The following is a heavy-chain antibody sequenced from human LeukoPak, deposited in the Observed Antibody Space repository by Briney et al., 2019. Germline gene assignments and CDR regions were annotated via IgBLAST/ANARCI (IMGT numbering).Heavy chain of an antibody. CDR1: GYAFNSYG. CDR2: ISGSSGDT. D-gene: IGHD2-2*01. Sequence: ASVKVSCKASGYAFNSYGIGWVRQAPGQGLEWMGWISGSSGDTNYAQNFQGRITMTTDTSTTTAYMELSSLRSDDTAVYYCARSCIISICYYPFFYWGQGTLVAVSS. CDR3: ARSCIISICYYPFFY. J-gene: IGHJ4*02. V-gene: IGHV1-18*01.